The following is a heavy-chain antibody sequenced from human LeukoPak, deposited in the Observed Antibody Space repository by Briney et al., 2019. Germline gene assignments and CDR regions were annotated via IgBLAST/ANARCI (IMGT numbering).Heavy chain of an antibody. D-gene: IGHD5-24*01. CDR1: GGSISSGSYY. CDR3: ARDSHFRLKRGLDY. J-gene: IGHJ4*02. V-gene: IGHV4-61*02. CDR2: IYTSGST. Sequence: PSETLSLTCTVSGGSISSGSYYWSWIRQPAGKGLEWIGRIYTSGSTNYNPSLKSRVTISVDTSNNQFSLKLSSVTAADTAVYYCARDSHFRLKRGLDYWGQGTLVTVSS.